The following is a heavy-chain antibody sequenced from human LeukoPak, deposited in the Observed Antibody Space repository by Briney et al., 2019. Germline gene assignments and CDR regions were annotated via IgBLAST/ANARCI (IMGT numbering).Heavy chain of an antibody. Sequence: SETLSLTCTVSGGSISSYYWSWIRQPPGKGLEWIGEINHSGSTNYNPSLKSRDTISVDTSKNQFSLKLSSVTAADTAVYYCARKEIMAYCGGDCSPIDYWGQGTLVTVSS. CDR1: GGSISSYY. J-gene: IGHJ4*02. CDR3: ARKEIMAYCGGDCSPIDY. V-gene: IGHV4-34*01. CDR2: INHSGST. D-gene: IGHD2-21*02.